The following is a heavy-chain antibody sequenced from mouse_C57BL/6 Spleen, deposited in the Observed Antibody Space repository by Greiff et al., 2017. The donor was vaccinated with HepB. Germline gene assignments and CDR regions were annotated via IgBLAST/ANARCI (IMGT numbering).Heavy chain of an antibody. CDR2: IDPSDSYT. Sequence: VQLQQPGAELVMPGASVKLSCKASGYTFTSYWMHWVKQRTGQGLEWIGEIDPSDSYTNYNQKLKGKPTLTVDKSSSTAYMQLSSLTSEDSAVYYCARSEHLDMGHWGEGTSVTVSS. CDR3: ARSEHLDMGH. V-gene: IGHV1-69*01. CDR1: GYTFTSYW. J-gene: IGHJ4*01.